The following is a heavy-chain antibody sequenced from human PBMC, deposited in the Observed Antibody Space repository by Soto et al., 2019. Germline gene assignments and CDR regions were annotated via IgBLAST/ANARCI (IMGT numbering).Heavy chain of an antibody. CDR1: GDKFTSYW. Sequence: GDKFTSYWIASVSQLNGKGLEWMGIIFPSDSDTRYSPSFQGQVTISADRSTSTVFLQWASLKASDTAVYFCARKHHRGYLDGSELWGQATLVIGS. J-gene: IGHJ1*01. CDR3: ARKHHRGYLDGSEL. D-gene: IGHD1-26*01. CDR2: IFPSDSDT. V-gene: IGHV5-51*01.